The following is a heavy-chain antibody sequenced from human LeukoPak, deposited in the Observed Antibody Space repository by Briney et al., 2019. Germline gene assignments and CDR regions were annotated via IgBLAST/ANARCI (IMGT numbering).Heavy chain of an antibody. Sequence: QPGGSLRLSCAASGFTFSNYEFSWVRQAPGKGLEWVSVIYSGGSTYYADSVKGRFTISRHNSKNTLYLQMNSLRAEDTAVYYCARVRSLSYLDAFDIWGQGTMVTVSS. J-gene: IGHJ3*02. V-gene: IGHV3-53*04. CDR1: GFTFSNYE. CDR2: IYSGGST. D-gene: IGHD3-10*01. CDR3: ARVRSLSYLDAFDI.